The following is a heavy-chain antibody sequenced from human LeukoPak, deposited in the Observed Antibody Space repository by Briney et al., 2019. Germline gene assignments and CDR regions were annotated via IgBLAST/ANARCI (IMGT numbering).Heavy chain of an antibody. CDR1: SGSISGYY. Sequence: PSETLSLTCTVSSGSISGYYWSWTRQSPGKGLEWIGYIYYSGRTNYNPSLKSRVTLSVDTSKNQFSLKLNSVTAADTAIYYCARTVPSGCNDYWGQGTLVTVSS. CDR2: IYYSGRT. CDR3: ARTVPSGCNDY. J-gene: IGHJ4*02. V-gene: IGHV4-59*01. D-gene: IGHD6-19*01.